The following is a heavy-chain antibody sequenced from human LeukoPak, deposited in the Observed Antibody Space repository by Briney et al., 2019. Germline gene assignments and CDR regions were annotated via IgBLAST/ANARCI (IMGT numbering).Heavy chain of an antibody. D-gene: IGHD5-18*01. CDR2: FDPEDGET. Sequence: ASVKVSCKVSGYTLTELSMHWVRQAPGKGLEWMGGFDPEDGETIYAQKSQGRVTMTEDTSTDTAYMELSSLRSEDTAVYYCATRATWIHPRGDWFDPWGQGTLVTVSS. CDR1: GYTLTELS. J-gene: IGHJ5*02. V-gene: IGHV1-24*01. CDR3: ATRATWIHPRGDWFDP.